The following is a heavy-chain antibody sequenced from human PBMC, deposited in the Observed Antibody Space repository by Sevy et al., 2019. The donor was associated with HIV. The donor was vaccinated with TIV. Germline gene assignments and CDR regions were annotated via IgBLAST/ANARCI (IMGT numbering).Heavy chain of an antibody. CDR1: GGSISSSSYY. CDR2: IYYSGST. CDR3: ARNTPRYYYDSSGRSGGMDV. D-gene: IGHD3-22*01. J-gene: IGHJ6*02. V-gene: IGHV4-39*01. Sequence: SETRSLTCTVSGGSISSSSYYWGWIRQPPGKGLEWIGSIYYSGSTYYNPSLKSRVTISVDTSKNQFSLKLSSVTAADTAVYYCARNTPRYYYDSSGRSGGMDVWGQGTTVTVSS.